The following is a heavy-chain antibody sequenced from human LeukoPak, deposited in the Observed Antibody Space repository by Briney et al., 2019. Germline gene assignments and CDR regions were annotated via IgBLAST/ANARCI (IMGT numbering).Heavy chain of an antibody. V-gene: IGHV3-7*05. Sequence: GGSLRLSCAASGFTFSSYWMSWVRQAPGKGLEWVANIKQDGSDKYYVDSVKGRFTISRDNARNSLYLQMNSLRAEDTAVYYCAREITMVRGVIHRYGMDVWGQGTTVTVSS. J-gene: IGHJ6*02. D-gene: IGHD3-10*01. CDR1: GFTFSSYW. CDR3: AREITMVRGVIHRYGMDV. CDR2: IKQDGSDK.